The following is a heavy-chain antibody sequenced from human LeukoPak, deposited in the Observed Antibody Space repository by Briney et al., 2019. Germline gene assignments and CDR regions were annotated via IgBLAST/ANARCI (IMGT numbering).Heavy chain of an antibody. CDR2: ISSSGSTI. CDR1: GFTFSDYY. Sequence: PGGSLRLSCAASGFTFSDYYMSWLRQAPGKGLEWVSYISSSGSTIYYADSVKGRFTISRDNAKNSLYLQMNSLRAEDTAVYYCARSDYYDSSGYYIYWGQGTLVTVSS. V-gene: IGHV3-11*01. J-gene: IGHJ4*02. CDR3: ARSDYYDSSGYYIY. D-gene: IGHD3-22*01.